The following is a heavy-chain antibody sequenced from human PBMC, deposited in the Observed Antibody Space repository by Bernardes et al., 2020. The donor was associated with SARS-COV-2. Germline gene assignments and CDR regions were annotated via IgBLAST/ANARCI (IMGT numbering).Heavy chain of an antibody. CDR1: GFTLSNYL. J-gene: IGHJ3*01. CDR3: ARDVGGADWRFGFDV. Sequence: GGSLRLSCAASGFTLSNYLFSWVHQAPGEGLGWVSSIFGGGLYIYYGDAVRGRFTTSRDNTRTSVFLQMESLRAEDTAVYYCARDVGGADWRFGFDVWGPGTMVHVS. CDR2: IFGGGLYI. V-gene: IGHV3-21*01. D-gene: IGHD2-21*02.